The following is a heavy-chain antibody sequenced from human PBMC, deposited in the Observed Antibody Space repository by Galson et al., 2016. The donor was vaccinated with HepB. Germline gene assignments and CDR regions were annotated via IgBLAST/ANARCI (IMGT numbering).Heavy chain of an antibody. V-gene: IGHV3-11*01. Sequence: SLRLSCAASGFTFSDYYMSWIRQAPGKGLEWVSFISSTGSKIYYAESVKGRFTISRDNAKNSLHLQMNSLRAEDTALYYCARGGYDFWSGYYYGMDVWGQGTTVTVSS. CDR3: ARGGYDFWSGYYYGMDV. CDR1: GFTFSDYY. D-gene: IGHD3-3*01. CDR2: ISSTGSKI. J-gene: IGHJ6*02.